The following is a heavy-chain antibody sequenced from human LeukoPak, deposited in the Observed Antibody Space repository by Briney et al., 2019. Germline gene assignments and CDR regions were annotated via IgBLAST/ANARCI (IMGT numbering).Heavy chain of an antibody. D-gene: IGHD1-1*01. CDR3: ARDRYGGIIDS. CDR2: IYPSGST. J-gene: IGHJ4*02. V-gene: IGHV4-4*07. CDR1: GGSINTYF. Sequence: PSETLSLTCTVSGGSINTYFWTWIRQPAGKGLQWIGRIYPSGSTNYSPSLKSRLTMSVDTSNNQFSLKLSSVTAADTAVYYCARDRYGGIIDSWGQGTLVPVSS.